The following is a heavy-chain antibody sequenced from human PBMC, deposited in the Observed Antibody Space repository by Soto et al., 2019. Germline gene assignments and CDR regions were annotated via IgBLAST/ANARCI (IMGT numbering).Heavy chain of an antibody. CDR2: IYWDDDK. V-gene: IGHV2-5*02. J-gene: IGHJ3*02. D-gene: IGHD1-26*01. CDR3: AHRPYSGTCHDSYVI. CDR1: GFSLSARGVG. Sequence: SGPTLVNPTETLTLTCTFSGFSLSARGVGVGWIRQPPGKALEWLAIIYWDDDKRYSPSLRTTFTITKDTSKNQVVLTMTNMDSVDTATFFCAHRPYSGTCHDSYVIWGPGIMVSVSS.